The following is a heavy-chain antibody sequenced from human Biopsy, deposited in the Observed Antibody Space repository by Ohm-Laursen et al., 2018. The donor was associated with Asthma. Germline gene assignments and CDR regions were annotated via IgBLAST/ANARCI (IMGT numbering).Heavy chain of an antibody. CDR2: ISSSGSTK. Sequence: SLRLSCAASGFSFSDYYMTWMRQAPGKGPEWVSSISSSGSTKYPAESVQGRFTISRDNAQKSLSLQMGSLRAEDTAIYYCARVFESSEWGPFYHFGLDVWGQGTTVAVSS. J-gene: IGHJ6*02. CDR1: GFSFSDYY. CDR3: ARVFESSEWGPFYHFGLDV. D-gene: IGHD6-25*01. V-gene: IGHV3-11*01.